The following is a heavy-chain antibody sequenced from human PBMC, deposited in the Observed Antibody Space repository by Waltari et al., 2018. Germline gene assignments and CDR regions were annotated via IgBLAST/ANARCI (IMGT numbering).Heavy chain of an antibody. CDR3: AADSTYDSSGYWDTDAFDI. CDR2: IVVGSGNT. V-gene: IGHV1-58*02. D-gene: IGHD3-22*01. Sequence: QMQLVQSGPEVKKPGTSVKVSCKASGFTFTSSAMQWVRQARRKGLEWIGWIVVGSGNTNYAQKFQERVTITRDMSTSTAYMELSSLRSEDTAVYYCAADSTYDSSGYWDTDAFDIWGQGTMVTVSS. CDR1: GFTFTSSA. J-gene: IGHJ3*02.